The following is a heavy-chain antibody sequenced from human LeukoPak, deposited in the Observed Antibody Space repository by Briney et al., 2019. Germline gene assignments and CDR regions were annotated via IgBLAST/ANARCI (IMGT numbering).Heavy chain of an antibody. D-gene: IGHD4-17*01. CDR2: IHPNSGGT. Sequence: GASVKVSCKASGYTFTDYYMHWVRQAPGQGLEWMGWIHPNSGGTNYAQKFQGRVTMTRDTSISTAYMELSRLRSDDTAVYYCARDWVTTVTHPPGYWGQGTLVTVSS. J-gene: IGHJ4*02. CDR1: GYTFTDYY. V-gene: IGHV1-2*02. CDR3: ARDWVTTVTHPPGY.